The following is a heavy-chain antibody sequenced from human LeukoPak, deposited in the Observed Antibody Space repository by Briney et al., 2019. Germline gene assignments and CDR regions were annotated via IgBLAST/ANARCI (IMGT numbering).Heavy chain of an antibody. D-gene: IGHD6-13*01. CDR1: GGTFISYA. CDR2: IIPILGIA. Sequence: SVKVSCKASGGTFISYAISWVRQAPGQGLEWMGRIIPILGIANYAQKFQGRVTITADKSTSTAYMELSSLRSEDTAVYYCARSQYSSSWYGSNWFDPWGQGTLVTVSS. CDR3: ARSQYSSSWYGSNWFDP. J-gene: IGHJ5*02. V-gene: IGHV1-69*04.